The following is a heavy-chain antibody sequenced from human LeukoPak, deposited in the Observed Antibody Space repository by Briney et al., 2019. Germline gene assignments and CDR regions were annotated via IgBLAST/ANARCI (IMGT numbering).Heavy chain of an antibody. CDR1: GFTFSSYS. CDR2: IYSGGST. D-gene: IGHD4-11*01. Sequence: PGGSLRLSCAASGFTFSSYSMNWVRQAPGKGLEWVSVIYSGGSTYYADSVKGRFTISRDNSKNTLYLQMNSLRAEDAAVYSCARGPTGWRVDCWGQGTLVTVSS. J-gene: IGHJ4*02. CDR3: ARGPTGWRVDC. V-gene: IGHV3-66*01.